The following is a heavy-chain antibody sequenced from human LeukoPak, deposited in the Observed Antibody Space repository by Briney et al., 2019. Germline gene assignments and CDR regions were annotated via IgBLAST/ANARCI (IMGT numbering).Heavy chain of an antibody. J-gene: IGHJ1*01. D-gene: IGHD6-6*01. CDR3: ARGGAARLHFQN. CDR1: GGSISTYY. Sequence: SETLSHTCTVSGGSISTYYRNWIRQPPGKGLEWIGYIYHSGSTNYNPSLQSRVTISVDTSKNQFSLNLNSVTAADTAVYYCARGGAARLHFQNWGQGTLVTVSS. CDR2: IYHSGST. V-gene: IGHV4-59*01.